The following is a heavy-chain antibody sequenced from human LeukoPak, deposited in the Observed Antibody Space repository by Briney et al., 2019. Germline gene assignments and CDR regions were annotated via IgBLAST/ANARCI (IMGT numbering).Heavy chain of an antibody. CDR2: INPNSGGT. CDR1: GYTFTGYY. V-gene: IGHV1-2*02. Sequence: GASVKVSCKASGYTFTGYYMHWVRQAPGQGLEWMGWINPNSGGTNYAQKFQGRVTMTRDTSISTAYMELSRLRSDDTAVYYCAREPGRYYYDSSGYVGDYWGQGTLVTVSS. D-gene: IGHD3-22*01. CDR3: AREPGRYYYDSSGYVGDY. J-gene: IGHJ4*02.